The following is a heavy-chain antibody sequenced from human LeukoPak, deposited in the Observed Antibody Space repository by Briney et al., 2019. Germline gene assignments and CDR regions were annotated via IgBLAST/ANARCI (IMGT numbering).Heavy chain of an antibody. Sequence: SETLSLTCTVSGYSITTTYYWGWIRQSPRKGLEWIGGIYHSGTTYYNPSLKSRVTISVDTSKNQFSLKLSSVTAADTAVYYCARGVSSGWYGGEYYFDYWGQGTLVTVSS. D-gene: IGHD6-19*01. J-gene: IGHJ4*02. V-gene: IGHV4-38-2*02. CDR3: ARGVSSGWYGGEYYFDY. CDR1: GYSITTTYY. CDR2: IYHSGTT.